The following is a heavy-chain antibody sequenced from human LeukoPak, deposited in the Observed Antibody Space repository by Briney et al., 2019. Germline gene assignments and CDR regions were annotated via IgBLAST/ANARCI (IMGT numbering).Heavy chain of an antibody. CDR2: IYYSGTT. D-gene: IGHD5-18*01. J-gene: IGHJ3*02. CDR1: GGSISNYY. V-gene: IGHV4-59*01. Sequence: SETLSLTCTVSGGSISNYYWNWIRQPPGKGPERIGYIYYSGTTNYNPSLKSRVIISVDTSKNQFSLKLSSVTAADTAVYYCARDFAYHPGYGAFDIWGQGTMITVSS. CDR3: ARDFAYHPGYGAFDI.